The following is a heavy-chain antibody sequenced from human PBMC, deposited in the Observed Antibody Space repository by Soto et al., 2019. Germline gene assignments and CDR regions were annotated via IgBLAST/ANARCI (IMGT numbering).Heavy chain of an antibody. V-gene: IGHV5-51*01. CDR3: ASQGYYDSSGYPASRDAFDI. J-gene: IGHJ3*02. CDR1: GYSFTSYW. CDR2: IYPGDSDT. D-gene: IGHD3-22*01. Sequence: PRESLKISCKGSGYSFTSYWIGWVRQMPGKGLEWMGIIYPGDSDTRYSPSFQGQVTISADKSISTAYLQWSSLKASDTAMYYCASQGYYDSSGYPASRDAFDIWGQGTMVTVSS.